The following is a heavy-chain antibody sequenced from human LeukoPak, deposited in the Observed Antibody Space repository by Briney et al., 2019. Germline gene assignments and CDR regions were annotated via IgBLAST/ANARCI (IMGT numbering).Heavy chain of an antibody. J-gene: IGHJ3*02. Sequence: SVKVSCKASGYTFTGYYMHWVRQAPGQGLEWMGGIIPIFGTANYAQKFQGRVTITTDESTGTAYMELSSLRSEDTAVYYCARDHDGGNDRAFDIWGQGTMVTVSS. CDR3: ARDHDGGNDRAFDI. CDR2: IIPIFGTA. V-gene: IGHV1-69*05. CDR1: GYTFTGYY. D-gene: IGHD4-23*01.